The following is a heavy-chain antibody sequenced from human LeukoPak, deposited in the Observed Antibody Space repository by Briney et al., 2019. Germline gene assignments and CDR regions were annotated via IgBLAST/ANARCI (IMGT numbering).Heavy chain of an antibody. J-gene: IGHJ6*02. CDR3: ARYYDILTGHNGDFYGMDV. Sequence: GGSLRLSCAASGFTFSSYWMSWVRQAPGKGLEWVANIKQDGSEKYYVDSVKGRFTISRDNAKKSLYLQMNSLRAEDTAVYYCARYYDILTGHNGDFYGMDVWGQGTTVTVSS. D-gene: IGHD3-9*01. V-gene: IGHV3-7*01. CDR2: IKQDGSEK. CDR1: GFTFSSYW.